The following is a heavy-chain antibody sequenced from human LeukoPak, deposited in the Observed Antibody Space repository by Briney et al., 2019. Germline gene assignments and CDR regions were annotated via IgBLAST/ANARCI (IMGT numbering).Heavy chain of an antibody. Sequence: PGRSLRLSCAASGFTFDDYAMHWVRQAPGKGLEWVSGISWSSGSVAYADSVKGRFTISRDNARNSLYLQMSSLRAEDTASYYCAKVYGSGNSYAPFDYWGQGTLVTVS. CDR2: ISWSSGSV. CDR3: AKVYGSGNSYAPFDY. J-gene: IGHJ4*02. V-gene: IGHV3-9*01. D-gene: IGHD3-10*01. CDR1: GFTFDDYA.